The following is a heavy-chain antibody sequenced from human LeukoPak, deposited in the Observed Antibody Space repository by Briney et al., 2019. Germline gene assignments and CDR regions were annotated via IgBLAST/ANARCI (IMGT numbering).Heavy chain of an antibody. D-gene: IGHD1-26*01. Sequence: GRSLRLSCAASGFTFSSYAMHWVRQAPGKGLEWVAVISYDGSNKYYADSAKGRFTISRDNSKNTLYLQMNSLRAEDTAVYYCARVGATLDAFDIWGQGTMVTVSS. V-gene: IGHV3-30-3*01. CDR3: ARVGATLDAFDI. CDR2: ISYDGSNK. CDR1: GFTFSSYA. J-gene: IGHJ3*02.